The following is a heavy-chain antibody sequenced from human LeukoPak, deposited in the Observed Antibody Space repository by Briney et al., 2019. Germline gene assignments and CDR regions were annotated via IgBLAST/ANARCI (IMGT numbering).Heavy chain of an antibody. CDR1: GASISSGSNY. V-gene: IGHV4-39*01. J-gene: IGHJ4*02. Sequence: PSETLSLTCSVSGASISSGSNYWGWIRQPPGKGLEWIGSIYYSGSTYYNPSLKSRVTISVDTSKNQFSLKLSSVTAADTAVYYCARQGATHIMGIDYWGQGTLVTVSS. CDR3: ARQGATHIMGIDY. D-gene: IGHD1-26*01. CDR2: IYYSGST.